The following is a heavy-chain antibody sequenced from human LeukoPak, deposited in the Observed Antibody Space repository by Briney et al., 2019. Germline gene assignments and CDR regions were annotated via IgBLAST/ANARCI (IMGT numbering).Heavy chain of an antibody. CDR3: ARGGRGYSYGSN. V-gene: IGHV3-21*01. CDR2: ISTSSIYI. D-gene: IGHD5-18*01. CDR1: GFTFSSYS. Sequence: GGSLRLSCAASGFTFSSYSMNWVRQAPGKGLEWVSSISTSSIYIYYADSVKGRFTISRDNSKNTLYLQMNSLGAEDTAVYYCARGGRGYSYGSNWGQGTLVTVSS. J-gene: IGHJ4*02.